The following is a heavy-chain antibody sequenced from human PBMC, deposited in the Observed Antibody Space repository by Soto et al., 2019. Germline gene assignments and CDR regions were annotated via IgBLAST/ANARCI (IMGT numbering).Heavy chain of an antibody. CDR3: ASEVKVPADADAFDI. Sequence: PSETLSLTCTVSGGSISNNNYFWSWIRQHPGKGLEWIGYIHYRGSAYYNPSLSGRVTILVDTTKNQFSMKLSSVTAADTAMYYCASEVKVPADADAFDIWGQGTMVTGSS. J-gene: IGHJ3*02. CDR1: GGSISNNNYF. V-gene: IGHV4-31*03. CDR2: IHYRGSA. D-gene: IGHD2-2*01.